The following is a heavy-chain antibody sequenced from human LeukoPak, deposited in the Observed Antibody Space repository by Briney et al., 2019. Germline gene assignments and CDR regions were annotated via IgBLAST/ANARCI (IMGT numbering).Heavy chain of an antibody. CDR2: ISAYNGNT. V-gene: IGHV1-18*01. J-gene: IGHJ4*02. D-gene: IGHD2-21*02. Sequence: GASVKVSCKASGYTFTSYGISWVRQAPGQGLEWMGWISAYNGNTNYAQKLQGRVTMTTDTSTSTAYMELSSLRSEDTAVYYCARRWAYCGGDCVEGFDYWGQGTLVTVSS. CDR3: ARRWAYCGGDCVEGFDY. CDR1: GYTFTSYG.